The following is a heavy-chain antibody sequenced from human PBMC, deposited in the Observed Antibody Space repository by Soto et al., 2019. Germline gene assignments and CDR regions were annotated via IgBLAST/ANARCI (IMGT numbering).Heavy chain of an antibody. D-gene: IGHD4-17*01. Sequence: QVQLVQSGAEVKKHGASVKVSCKASGYTFSGSVMHWVRQAPGQVLEWMGWINADNGNTKYSQKFQGRVTMTWDTSASTAYMELSSLRSEDTAIYYCASEIDETTATSIDYWGQGTLVTVSS. CDR2: INADNGNT. J-gene: IGHJ4*02. CDR1: GYTFSGSV. V-gene: IGHV1-3*01. CDR3: ASEIDETTATSIDY.